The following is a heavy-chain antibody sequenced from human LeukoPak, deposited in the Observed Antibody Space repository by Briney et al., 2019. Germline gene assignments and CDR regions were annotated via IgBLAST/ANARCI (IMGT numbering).Heavy chain of an antibody. CDR1: GYTFTGYY. D-gene: IGHD3-3*01. V-gene: IGHV1-2*02. CDR3: ARIGVGTGAFDI. CDR2: INPNSGAT. Sequence: ASVNVSCKASGYTFTGYYLHWVRQAPGLGPEWMGGINPNSGATNYAQKFQGRVTVTRDTSLTTVYMDLSRLTYDDTALYYCARIGVGTGAFDIWGQATMITVSS. J-gene: IGHJ3*02.